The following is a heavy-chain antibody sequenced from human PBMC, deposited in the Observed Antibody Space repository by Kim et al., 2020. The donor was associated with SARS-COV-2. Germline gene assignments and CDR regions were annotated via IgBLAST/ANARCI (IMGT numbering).Heavy chain of an antibody. CDR2: IYSGGST. CDR1: GFIVSSNH. D-gene: IGHD6-6*01. Sequence: GGSLRLSCAASGFIVSSNHMNWVRQAPGKGLEWVSVIYSGGSTYYADSVKGRFTISRDNSKNTLYLQMNSLRAEDTAVYYCARLVYSSSSGLEAWGQGTLVNVSS. J-gene: IGHJ5*02. V-gene: IGHV3-66*04. CDR3: ARLVYSSSSGLEA.